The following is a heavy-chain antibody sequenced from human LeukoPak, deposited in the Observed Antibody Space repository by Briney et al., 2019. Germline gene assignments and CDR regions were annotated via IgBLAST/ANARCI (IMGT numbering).Heavy chain of an antibody. Sequence: PGRSLRLSCAASGFSFDDYGMHWVRQAPGKGLEWVSGVSWNSGNIGYAGSVKGRFTISRDNAKNFLYLQMNSLRAEDTALYYCAKDIVRFGELLSSGNWFDPWGQGTLVTVSS. CDR3: AKDIVRFGELLSSGNWFDP. D-gene: IGHD3-10*01. CDR1: GFSFDDYG. V-gene: IGHV3-9*01. J-gene: IGHJ5*02. CDR2: VSWNSGNI.